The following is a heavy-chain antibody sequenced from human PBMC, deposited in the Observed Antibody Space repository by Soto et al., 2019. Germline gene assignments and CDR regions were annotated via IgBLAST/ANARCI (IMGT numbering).Heavy chain of an antibody. D-gene: IGHD6-25*01. CDR1: GFTFSSYS. V-gene: IGHV3-21*01. J-gene: IGHJ4*02. CDR2: ISSSSSYI. CDR3: ASLAAPNYFDY. Sequence: EVQLVESGGGLVKPGGSLRLSCAASGFTFSSYSMNWVRQAPGKGLEWVSSISSSSSYIYYADSVKGRFTISRDNAKNSLYLQMNSLRAEDTAVYYCASLAAPNYFDYWGQGTLVTVSS.